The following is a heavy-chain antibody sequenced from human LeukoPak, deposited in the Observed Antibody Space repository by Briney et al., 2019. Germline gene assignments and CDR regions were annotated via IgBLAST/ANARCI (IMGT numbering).Heavy chain of an antibody. CDR3: ARAMLGYSSSWYVPGSYYYYMDV. Sequence: LRLSCAASGFTFSDHNMDWIRQPPGKGLEWIGEINHSGSTNYNPSLKSRVTISVDTSKNQFSLKLSSVTAADTAVYYCARAMLGYSSSWYVPGSYYYYMDVWGKGTTVTISS. CDR1: GFTFSDHN. CDR2: INHSGST. D-gene: IGHD6-13*01. J-gene: IGHJ6*03. V-gene: IGHV4-34*01.